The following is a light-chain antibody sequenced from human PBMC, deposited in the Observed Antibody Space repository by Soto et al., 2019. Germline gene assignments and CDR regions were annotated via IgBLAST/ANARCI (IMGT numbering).Light chain of an antibody. CDR1: QSVLYSSNNKNY. V-gene: IGKV4-1*01. J-gene: IGKJ2*01. CDR3: QQYESTPPT. Sequence: DIVMTQSPDSLAVSLGERATINCNSSQSVLYSSNNKNYLAWYQQRPGQPPKLLIYWTSTRESGVPDRFSGSGSGTDFTLTITSRQAEDVAVYYCQQYESTPPTFGQGTKLEIK. CDR2: WTS.